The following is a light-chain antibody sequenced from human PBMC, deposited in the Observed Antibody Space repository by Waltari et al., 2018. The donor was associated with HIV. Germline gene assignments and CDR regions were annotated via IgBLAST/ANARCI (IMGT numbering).Light chain of an antibody. J-gene: IGLJ3*02. CDR1: SSDIGDSKY. V-gene: IGLV2-8*01. Sequence: QSALTQPPSASGSPGQSVTISCTGTSSDIGDSKYVSWYQQHPGTAPKVIIFDVNKRPSGFPDRFSGSKSGNTASLTVSRLQGEDEADYYCAAWDDSLSAWVFGGGTKLTVL. CDR2: DVN. CDR3: AAWDDSLSAWV.